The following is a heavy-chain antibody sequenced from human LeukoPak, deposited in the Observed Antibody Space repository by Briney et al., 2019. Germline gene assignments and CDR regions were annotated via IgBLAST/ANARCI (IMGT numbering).Heavy chain of an antibody. CDR1: GXTFSSYG. V-gene: IGHV3-30*18. J-gene: IGHJ4*02. D-gene: IGHD6-13*01. Sequence: GRSLRLSWAASGXTFSSYGMHWVRQAPGKGLEWVAAASYDGSEKYYADTVKGRFTISRDNSKNTLYLQMNSLRADDTAVYFCAKVTTGIAAAGIDCWGQGTLVIVSS. CDR3: AKVTTGIAAAGIDC. CDR2: ASYDGSEK.